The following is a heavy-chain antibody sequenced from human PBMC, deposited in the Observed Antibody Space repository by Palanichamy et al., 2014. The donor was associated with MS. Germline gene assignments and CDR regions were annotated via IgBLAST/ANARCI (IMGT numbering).Heavy chain of an antibody. CDR2: IFWDDDK. D-gene: IGHD3-22*01. J-gene: IGHJ2*01. V-gene: IGHV2-5*02. CDR3: AHRREGSGGYSDYYFDF. CDR1: GFSLTTTGVG. Sequence: QITLKESGPTLVKPTQTLTLTCAFSGFSLTTTGVGLGWIRQPPGKALEWLALIFWDDDKRYSPSLESRLTITKDTSKNQVVLTMTNMDPVDTATYYCAHRREGSGGYSDYYFDFWGRGTLVTVSS.